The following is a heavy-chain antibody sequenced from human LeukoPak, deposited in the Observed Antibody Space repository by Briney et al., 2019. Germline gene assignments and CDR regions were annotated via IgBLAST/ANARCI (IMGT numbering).Heavy chain of an antibody. V-gene: IGHV4-34*01. J-gene: IGHJ3*02. CDR3: ARRKVGYSYGQDLVYAFDI. D-gene: IGHD5-18*01. CDR2: INHSGST. Sequence: SETLSLTCAVYGGSFSGYYWSWIRQPPGKGLEWIGEINHSGSTNYNPSLKSRVTISVDTSKNQFSLKLSSVTAADTAVYYCARRKVGYSYGQDLVYAFDIWGQGTMVTVSS. CDR1: GGSFSGYY.